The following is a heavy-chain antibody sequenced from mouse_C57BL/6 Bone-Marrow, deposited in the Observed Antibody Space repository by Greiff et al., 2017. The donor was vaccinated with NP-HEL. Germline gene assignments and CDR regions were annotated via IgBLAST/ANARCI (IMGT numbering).Heavy chain of an antibody. J-gene: IGHJ4*01. CDR3: TTPRRAMDY. CDR2: IDPENGDT. Sequence: VQLQQSGAELVRPGASVKLSCTASGFNIKDDYMHWVKQRPEQGLEWIGWIDPENGDTEYASKFQGKATITADTSSNTAYRQLSSLTSEDTAVYYCTTPRRAMDYWGQGTSVTVSS. V-gene: IGHV14-4*01. D-gene: IGHD2-12*01. CDR1: GFNIKDDY.